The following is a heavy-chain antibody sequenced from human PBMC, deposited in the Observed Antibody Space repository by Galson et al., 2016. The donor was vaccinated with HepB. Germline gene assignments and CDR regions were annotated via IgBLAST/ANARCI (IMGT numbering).Heavy chain of an antibody. J-gene: IGHJ6*02. CDR3: ARGAVGYGGRCTYTGMDV. D-gene: IGHD1-26*01. CDR2: MNPNSGNT. CDR1: GYSFTNYQ. V-gene: IGHV1-8*02. Sequence: SVKVSCKGSGYSFTNYQVNWVRQATGQGPEWLGWMNPNSGNTLYAQKFWGRVTMTSDTSIRTAYMELSSLTSEDTAIYYCARGAVGYGGRCTYTGMDVWGQGSTVTVSS.